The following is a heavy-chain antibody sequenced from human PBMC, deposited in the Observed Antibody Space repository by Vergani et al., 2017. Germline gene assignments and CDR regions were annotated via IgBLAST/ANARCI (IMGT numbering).Heavy chain of an antibody. CDR3: ATSITIVGVVIRDAFDI. D-gene: IGHD3-3*01. CDR2: MNPNSGNT. Sequence: QVQLVQSGAEVKKPGASVKVSCKASGYTFTSYDINWVRQATGQGLEWMGWMNPNSGNTGYAQKFQGRVTMTRNTSISTAYMELSSLRSEDTAVYYCATSITIVGVVIRDAFDIWGQGTMVTVSS. J-gene: IGHJ3*02. V-gene: IGHV1-8*01. CDR1: GYTFTSYD.